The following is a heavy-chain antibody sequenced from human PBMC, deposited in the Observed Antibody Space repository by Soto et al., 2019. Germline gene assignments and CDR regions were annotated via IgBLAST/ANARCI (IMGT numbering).Heavy chain of an antibody. CDR2: ISSSGSTI. V-gene: IGHV3-48*03. D-gene: IGHD3-22*01. J-gene: IGHJ4*02. CDR1: GFTFSSYE. Sequence: EVQLVESGGGLVQPGGSLRLSCAASGFTFSSYEMNWVRQAPGKGLEWVSYISSSGSTIYYADSVKGRFTISRDNAKNSLYLQMNSLRAEDTAVYYWAREGHDSSAPPIAYWGQGTLVTVSS. CDR3: AREGHDSSAPPIAY.